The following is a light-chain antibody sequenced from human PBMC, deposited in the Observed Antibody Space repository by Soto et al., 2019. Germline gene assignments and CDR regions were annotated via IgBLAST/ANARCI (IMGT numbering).Light chain of an antibody. CDR2: HES. V-gene: IGKV1-39*01. CDR1: RSISWY. CDR3: QQSCETPLT. Sequence: DIQMTQSPSSLSASVGDRVTVTCRASRSISWYLSWYQQKPGKAPKLLIYHESRLQSGFPSRFSGSGSGTAFILTITNLQSEDFATYSFQQSCETPLTFGGGTKVEI. J-gene: IGKJ4*01.